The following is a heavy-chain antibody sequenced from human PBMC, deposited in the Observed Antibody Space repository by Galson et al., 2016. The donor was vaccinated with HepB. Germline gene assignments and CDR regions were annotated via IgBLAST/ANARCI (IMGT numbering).Heavy chain of an antibody. CDR1: GFTFNSYA. CDR2: ISDNGHAT. J-gene: IGHJ4*02. D-gene: IGHD1-14*01. Sequence: SLRLSCAGSGFTFNSYAMNWVRQALGKGLEWISLISDNGHATYYADPVRGRFSIARDNSKKTLYLQMNSLRADDTAVYYCAKCPPGTRGSLDSWGQGTLVTVSS. V-gene: IGHV3-23*01. CDR3: AKCPPGTRGSLDS.